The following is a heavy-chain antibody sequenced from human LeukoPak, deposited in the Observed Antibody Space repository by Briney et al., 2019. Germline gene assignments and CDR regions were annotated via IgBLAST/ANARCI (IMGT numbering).Heavy chain of an antibody. CDR1: GFTFSSYS. Sequence: GGSLRLSCAASGFTFSSYSMNWVRQAPGKGLEWVSYISSSSSTIYYADSVKGRFTISRDNAKNSLYLQMNSLRAEDTALYYCAKDNYDYVWGSYPQGAFDIWGQGTMVTVSS. CDR2: ISSSSSTI. J-gene: IGHJ3*02. V-gene: IGHV3-48*04. CDR3: AKDNYDYVWGSYPQGAFDI. D-gene: IGHD3-16*02.